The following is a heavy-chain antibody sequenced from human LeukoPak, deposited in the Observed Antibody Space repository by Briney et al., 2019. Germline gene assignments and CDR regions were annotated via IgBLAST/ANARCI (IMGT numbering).Heavy chain of an antibody. V-gene: IGHV3-21*01. Sequence: GGSLRLSCAASGFTFSSYSMNWVRQAPGKGLEWVSSISSSSSYIYYADSVKGRFTISRDNAKNSLYLQMNSLRAEDTAVYYCAREVSGQSYYGMDVWGQGTTVTVSS. J-gene: IGHJ6*02. D-gene: IGHD6-19*01. CDR1: GFTFSSYS. CDR2: ISSSSSYI. CDR3: AREVSGQSYYGMDV.